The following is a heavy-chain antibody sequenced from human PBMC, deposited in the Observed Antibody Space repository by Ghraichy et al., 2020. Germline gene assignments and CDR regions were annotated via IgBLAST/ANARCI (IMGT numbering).Heavy chain of an antibody. CDR1: GFTFSSYS. Sequence: GGSLRLSFAASGFTFSSYSMNWVRQAPGKGLEWVSSISSSSSYISYADSVKGRFTISRDNAKNSLYLQMNSLRAEDTALYYCARDLTSKHVVVTGRAYAPDHRRQRTLVTGSS. V-gene: IGHV3-21*01. CDR3: ARDLTSKHVVVTGRAYAPDH. D-gene: IGHD2-21*02. J-gene: IGHJ4*02. CDR2: ISSSSSYI.